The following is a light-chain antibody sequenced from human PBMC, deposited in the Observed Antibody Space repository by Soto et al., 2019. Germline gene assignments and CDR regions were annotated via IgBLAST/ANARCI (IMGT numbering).Light chain of an antibody. Sequence: DIVMTQSPDSLAVSLGERATINCKSSRSVLNSSNNKNHLAWYQQKPGQPPKLLIYWASTRESGVPDRFSGSGSGTDVTLTISSLQAEDVAVYFCQQYYSSPPPWTFGQGTKVEI. J-gene: IGKJ1*01. CDR3: QQYYSSPPPWT. CDR1: RSVLNSSNNKNH. V-gene: IGKV4-1*01. CDR2: WAS.